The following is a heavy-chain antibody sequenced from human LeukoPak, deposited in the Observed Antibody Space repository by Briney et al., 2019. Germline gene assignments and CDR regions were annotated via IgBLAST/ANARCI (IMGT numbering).Heavy chain of an antibody. CDR2: ISYDGSNK. Sequence: PGGSLRLSCAASGFTFSSYAMHWVRQAPGKGLEWVAVISYDGSNKYYADSVKGRFTISRDNSKNTLYLQMNSLRAEDTAVYYCAKDYGDYVWSLDPWGQGTLVTVSS. CDR1: GFTFSSYA. V-gene: IGHV3-30*04. D-gene: IGHD4-17*01. CDR3: AKDYGDYVWSLDP. J-gene: IGHJ5*02.